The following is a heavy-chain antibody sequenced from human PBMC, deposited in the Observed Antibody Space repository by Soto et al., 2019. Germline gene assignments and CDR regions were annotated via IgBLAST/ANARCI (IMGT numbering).Heavy chain of an antibody. J-gene: IGHJ6*02. CDR3: AREMVVPAAMPGSYYYYGMDV. CDR1: GFTFSSYA. D-gene: IGHD2-2*01. Sequence: QPGGSLRLSCAASGFTFSSYAMHWVRQAPGKGLEWVAVISYDGSNKYYADSVKGRFTISRDNSKNTLYLQMNSLRAEDTAVYYCAREMVVPAAMPGSYYYYGMDVWGQGTTVTVSS. V-gene: IGHV3-30-3*01. CDR2: ISYDGSNK.